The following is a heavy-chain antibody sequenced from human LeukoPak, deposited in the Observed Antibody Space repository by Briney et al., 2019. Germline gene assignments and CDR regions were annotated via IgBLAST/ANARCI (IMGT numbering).Heavy chain of an antibody. Sequence: KSSETLSLTCAVSGGSISSSNWWSWVRQPPGNGVDWIGEIYHSGSTNYNPSLKSRVTISVDKSKNQFSLKLNSVTAADTAVYYCARPLMTTVTSGAFDIWGQGTMVTVSS. CDR3: ARPLMTTVTSGAFDI. J-gene: IGHJ3*02. CDR2: IYHSGST. V-gene: IGHV4-4*02. D-gene: IGHD4-17*01. CDR1: GGSISSSNW.